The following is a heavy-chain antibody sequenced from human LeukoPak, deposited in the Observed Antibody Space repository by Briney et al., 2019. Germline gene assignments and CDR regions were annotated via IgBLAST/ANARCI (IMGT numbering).Heavy chain of an antibody. J-gene: IGHJ4*02. V-gene: IGHV1-58*02. CDR1: GSTFTSSA. Sequence: GASVKVSCKASGSTFTSSAMQWLRQARGQHLEWIGWIVVGSGSTKYAQEFQDRVTITRDMFTSTAYMELSSLRSEDTAVYYCAASAPSWRSIFDDWGQGTLVTVSS. D-gene: IGHD3-16*01. CDR3: AASAPSWRSIFDD. CDR2: IVVGSGST.